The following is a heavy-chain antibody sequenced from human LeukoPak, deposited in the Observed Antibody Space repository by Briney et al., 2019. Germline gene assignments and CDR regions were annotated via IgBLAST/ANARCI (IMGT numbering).Heavy chain of an antibody. V-gene: IGHV3-30*18. J-gene: IGHJ4*02. Sequence: PGGSLRLSCAASGLTFRSFVMHWVRQAPGKGLEWVAAISYEDGTNKYYADSVKGRFTISRDNSKTTLFLQMNSLRAEDKAIYYCTKERQEEYYESGSYFDFWGQGTLVTVSS. CDR3: TKERQEEYYESGSYFDF. CDR2: ISYEDGTNK. D-gene: IGHD3-10*01. CDR1: GLTFRSFV.